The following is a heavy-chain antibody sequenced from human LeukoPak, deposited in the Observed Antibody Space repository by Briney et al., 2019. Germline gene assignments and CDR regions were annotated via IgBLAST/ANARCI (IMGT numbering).Heavy chain of an antibody. D-gene: IGHD2-2*01. J-gene: IGHJ6*03. Sequence: SETLSLTCTVSDDSITIYYWTWIRQPPGKGLEWIGYIDHTGITNYNPSLNSRVTISRDTSKNHFSLELSSATAADTAVYYCARERPCSTSCYYYYYMDVWGKGTTVTISS. CDR2: IDHTGIT. V-gene: IGHV4-59*13. CDR1: DDSITIYY. CDR3: ARERPCSTSCYYYYYMDV.